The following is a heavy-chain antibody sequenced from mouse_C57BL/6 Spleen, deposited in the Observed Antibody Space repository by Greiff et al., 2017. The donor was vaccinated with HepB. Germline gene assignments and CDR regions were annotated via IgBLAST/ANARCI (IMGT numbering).Heavy chain of an antibody. CDR1: GYTFTSYW. CDR3: AKGRSDYAFDY. J-gene: IGHJ2*01. Sequence: QVQLQQSGAELVKPGASVKLSCKASGYTFTSYWMQWVKQRPGQGLEWIGEIDPSDSYTNYNQKFKGKATLTVDTSSSTAYMQLSSLTSEDSAVYYCAKGRSDYAFDYWGQGTTLTVSS. CDR2: IDPSDSYT. V-gene: IGHV1-50*01. D-gene: IGHD1-1*02.